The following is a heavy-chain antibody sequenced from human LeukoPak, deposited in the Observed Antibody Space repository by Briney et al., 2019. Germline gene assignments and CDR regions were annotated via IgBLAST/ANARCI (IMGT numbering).Heavy chain of an antibody. CDR3: AKYAMVRGVIKSYYFDY. CDR2: ISGSGGST. J-gene: IGHJ4*02. Sequence: GGSLRLSCAASGFTFSSYAMSWVRQALGKGLEWVSAISGSGGSTYYADSVKGRFTISRDNSKNTLYLQMNSLRAEDTAVYYCAKYAMVRGVIKSYYFDYWGQGTLVTVSS. V-gene: IGHV3-23*01. CDR1: GFTFSSYA. D-gene: IGHD3-10*01.